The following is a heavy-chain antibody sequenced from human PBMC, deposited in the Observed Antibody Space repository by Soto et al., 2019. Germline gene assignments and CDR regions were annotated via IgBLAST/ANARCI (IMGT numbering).Heavy chain of an antibody. Sequence: QITLKESGPTLVKPTQTLTLTCTFSGFSLTTSGLGVGWIRQPPGKALEWLAIIYWDGDERYSPSLKSRLTITRDTSRNQVVLTMTNMDPVDTATYYCAHRRPEKTFAYWGQGTLVTVSS. CDR2: IYWDGDE. CDR3: AHRRPEKTFAY. J-gene: IGHJ4*02. CDR1: GFSLTTSGLG. V-gene: IGHV2-5*02.